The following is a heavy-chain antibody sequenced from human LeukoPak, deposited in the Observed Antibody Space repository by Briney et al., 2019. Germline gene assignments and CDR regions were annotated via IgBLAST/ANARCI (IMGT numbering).Heavy chain of an antibody. V-gene: IGHV3-23*01. Sequence: GGSLRLSCAASGFTFSSYATSWVRQAPGKGLEWVSAISGSGGSTYYADSVKGRFTISRDNSKNTLYLQMNSLRAEDTAVYYCAKDQKRRQLAQGFDPWGQGTLVTVSS. CDR2: ISGSGGST. J-gene: IGHJ5*02. CDR1: GFTFSSYA. D-gene: IGHD6-6*01. CDR3: AKDQKRRQLAQGFDP.